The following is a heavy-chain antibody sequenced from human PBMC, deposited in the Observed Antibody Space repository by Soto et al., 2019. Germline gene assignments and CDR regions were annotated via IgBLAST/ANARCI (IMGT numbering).Heavy chain of an antibody. V-gene: IGHV3-23*01. Sequence: GGSLRLSCASSGFTFSSYAMTWVRQAPGKGLEWLSVISSTVSTYFADSVKGRFTISRDNSKNTLSLQMHSLRVDDTAVYYCAKVGSIARSHNPHCESWGQGPMVTASS. CDR3: AKVGSIARSHNPHCES. J-gene: IGHJ4*02. CDR2: ISSTVST. CDR1: GFTFSSYA. D-gene: IGHD2-2*01.